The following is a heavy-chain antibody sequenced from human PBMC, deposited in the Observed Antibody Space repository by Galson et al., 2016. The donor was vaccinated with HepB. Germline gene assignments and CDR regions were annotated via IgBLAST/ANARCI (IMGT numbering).Heavy chain of an antibody. D-gene: IGHD2-2*01. V-gene: IGHV3-74*01. CDR1: GFTFSRYW. Sequence: SLRLSCAVSGFTFSRYWMHWVRQAPGKGLVWVARINNDGSSTSYADSVKGRFTISRDNAKNTLYLQMNIVRAEDTSVFYCARDLYQIKADDTRYFDIWGRGTVVTVSS. CDR3: ARDLYQIKADDTRYFDI. J-gene: IGHJ2*01. CDR2: INNDGSST.